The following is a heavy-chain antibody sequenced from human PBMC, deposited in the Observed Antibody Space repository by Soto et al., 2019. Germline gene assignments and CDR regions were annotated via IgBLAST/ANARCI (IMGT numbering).Heavy chain of an antibody. Sequence: ASVKVSCKASGYTFTGYYMHWVRQAPGQGLEWMGWINPNSGGTNYAQKFQGWVTMTRDTSISTAYMELSRLRSDDTAVYYCAREVDCISTSCYLGGSVRGDWFDPWGQGTLVTVSS. CDR3: AREVDCISTSCYLGGSVRGDWFDP. V-gene: IGHV1-2*04. CDR2: INPNSGGT. D-gene: IGHD2-2*01. J-gene: IGHJ5*02. CDR1: GYTFTGYY.